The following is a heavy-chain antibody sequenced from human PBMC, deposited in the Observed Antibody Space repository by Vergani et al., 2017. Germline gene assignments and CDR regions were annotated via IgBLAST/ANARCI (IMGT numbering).Heavy chain of an antibody. J-gene: IGHJ5*02. CDR1: GFTFDDYA. V-gene: IGHV3-9*01. CDR3: AKDRASIVVVVAGLSWFDP. D-gene: IGHD2-15*01. Sequence: EVQLVESGGGLVQPGRSLRLSCAASGFTFDDYAMHWVRQAPGKGLEWVSGISWNSGSIGYADSVKGRFTISRDNAKNSLYLQMNSLRAEDTAVYYCAKDRASIVVVVAGLSWFDPWGQGTLVTVSS. CDR2: ISWNSGSI.